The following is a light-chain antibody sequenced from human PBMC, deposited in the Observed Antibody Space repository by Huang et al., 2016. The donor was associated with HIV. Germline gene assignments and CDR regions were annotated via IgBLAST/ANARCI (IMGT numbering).Light chain of an antibody. J-gene: IGKJ4*01. CDR2: AAS. CDR1: QGFNNY. V-gene: IGKV1-9*01. CDR3: QQLDSYPLT. Sequence: IQLTQFPSSPSASVGDRVTVTCRASQGFNNYLAWYQQKPGKSPTLLIYAASSLQSGVPSRFSGSASGTDFTLTINTLQPEDSATYYCQQLDSYPLTFGGGTKVEIK.